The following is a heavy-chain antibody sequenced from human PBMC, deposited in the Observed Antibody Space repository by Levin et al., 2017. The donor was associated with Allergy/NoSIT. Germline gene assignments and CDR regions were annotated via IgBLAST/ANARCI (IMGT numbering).Heavy chain of an antibody. J-gene: IGHJ4*02. V-gene: IGHV3-74*01. D-gene: IGHD5-18*01. CDR2: INSDGTST. CDR1: GFTFSSYW. CDR3: ARGASGYSYG. Sequence: PGGSLRLSCAASGFTFSSYWMHWVRQAPGKGLVWVSRINSDGTSTNYADSVKGRFTISRENAKNTLYLQMNSLRAEDTAVYYCARGASGYSYGWGQGTLVTVSS.